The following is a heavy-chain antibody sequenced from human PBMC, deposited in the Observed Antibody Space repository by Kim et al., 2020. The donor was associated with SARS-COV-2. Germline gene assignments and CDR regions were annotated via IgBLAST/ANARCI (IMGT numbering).Heavy chain of an antibody. Sequence: ASVKVSCKVSGYTLTELSMHWVRQAPGKGLEWMGGFDPEDGETIYAQKFQGRVTMTEDTSTDTAYMELSSLRSEDTAVYYCATLDSSGCYKEYYFDYWGQGPRVTVPS. CDR3: ATLDSSGCYKEYYFDY. D-gene: IGHD3-22*01. J-gene: IGHJ4*02. CDR1: GYTLTELS. V-gene: IGHV1-24*01. CDR2: FDPEDGET.